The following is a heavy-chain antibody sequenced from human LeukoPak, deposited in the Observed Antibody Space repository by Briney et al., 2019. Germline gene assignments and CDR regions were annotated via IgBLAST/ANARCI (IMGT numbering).Heavy chain of an antibody. D-gene: IGHD6-19*01. V-gene: IGHV3-30*02. Sequence: PGGSLRLSCAASGFTFRSYDMHWVRQAPATGLEWVAFIRFDGSNKYYADSVKGRFTISRDNSKNTLYLQMNSLRAEDTAVYYCAKVGGIAVATYYYMDVWGKGTTVTVSS. CDR1: GFTFRSYD. CDR2: IRFDGSNK. CDR3: AKVGGIAVATYYYMDV. J-gene: IGHJ6*03.